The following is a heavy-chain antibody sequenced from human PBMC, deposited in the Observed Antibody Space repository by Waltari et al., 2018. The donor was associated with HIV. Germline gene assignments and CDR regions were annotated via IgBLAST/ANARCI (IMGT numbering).Heavy chain of an antibody. CDR3: ARDRGDYGDYGDAFDI. Sequence: QVQLQESGPGLVKPSETLSLTCTVSGGSISSYYWSWIRQPPGKGLEWIGYIYYSGSTNYNPSLKSRVTISVDTSKNQFSLKLSSVTAADTAVYYCARDRGDYGDYGDAFDIWGQGTMVTVSS. J-gene: IGHJ3*02. CDR2: IYYSGST. CDR1: GGSISSYY. D-gene: IGHD4-17*01. V-gene: IGHV4-59*01.